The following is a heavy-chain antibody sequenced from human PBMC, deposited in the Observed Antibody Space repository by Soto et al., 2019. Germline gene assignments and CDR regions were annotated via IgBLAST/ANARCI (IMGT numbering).Heavy chain of an antibody. CDR2: IYSGDSDT. V-gene: IGHV5-51*01. J-gene: IGHJ6*02. D-gene: IGHD6-6*01. CDR1: GYTFINYW. CDR3: ARVRGYSSSSLYNYYNYGLDV. Sequence: PGESLKISCTASGYTFINYWIGWLRQMPGGGLEWMGIIYSGDSDTRYSPSFEGQVTLSVDESISTAYLRWSSLKASDSGVYFCARVRGYSSSSLYNYYNYGLDVWGQGTAVTVSS.